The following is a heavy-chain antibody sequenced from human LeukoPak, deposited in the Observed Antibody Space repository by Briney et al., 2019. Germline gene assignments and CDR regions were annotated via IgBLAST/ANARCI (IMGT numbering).Heavy chain of an antibody. Sequence: GGSLRLSCAASGFTVSNNYMNWVRQAPGKGLEWVSYISSSGSTIYYADSVKGRFTISRDNSKNTLYLQMGSLRAEDMAAYYCARWGQLAFDYWGQGTLVTVSS. CDR3: ARWGQLAFDY. CDR1: GFTVSNNY. V-gene: IGHV3-48*01. J-gene: IGHJ4*02. D-gene: IGHD6-6*01. CDR2: ISSSGSTI.